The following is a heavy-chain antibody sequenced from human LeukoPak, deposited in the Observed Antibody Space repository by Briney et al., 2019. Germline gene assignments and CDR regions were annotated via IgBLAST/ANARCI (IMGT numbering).Heavy chain of an antibody. J-gene: IGHJ3*02. CDR3: AKVISGYDFGDAFDI. D-gene: IGHD5-12*01. Sequence: GGSLRLSCAASGFTFSSYAMSWVRQAPGKGLEWVSAISGSGGSTYYADSVKGRFTISRGNSKNTLYLQMNSLRAEDTAVYYCAKVISGYDFGDAFDIWGQGTMVTVSS. V-gene: IGHV3-23*01. CDR2: ISGSGGST. CDR1: GFTFSSYA.